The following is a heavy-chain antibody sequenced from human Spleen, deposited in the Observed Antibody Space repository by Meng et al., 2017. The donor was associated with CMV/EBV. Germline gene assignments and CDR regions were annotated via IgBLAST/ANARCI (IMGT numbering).Heavy chain of an antibody. CDR3: ARGGSSGWQRGYYFDY. J-gene: IGHJ4*02. CDR2: IYSGGST. D-gene: IGHD6-19*01. V-gene: IGHV3-53*01. Sequence: GESLKISCAASGFAFSTYAMSWVRQAPGKGLEWVSVIYSGGSTYYADSVKGRFTISRDNSKNTLYLQMNSLRAEDTAVYYCARGGSSGWQRGYYFDYWGQGTLVTVSS. CDR1: GFAFSTYA.